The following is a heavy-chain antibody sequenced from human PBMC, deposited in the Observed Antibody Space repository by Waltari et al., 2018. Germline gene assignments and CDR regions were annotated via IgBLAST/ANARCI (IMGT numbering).Heavy chain of an antibody. CDR1: GYSISSGYY. D-gene: IGHD2-15*01. J-gene: IGHJ3*02. CDR2: IYHSGST. V-gene: IGHV4-38-2*02. Sequence: QVQLQESGPGLVKPSETLSLTCTVSGYSISSGYYWGWIRTPPGKGLEWIGSIYHSGSTYYNPSLKSRVTISVDTSKNQFSLKLSSVTAADTAVYYCARGVVVAATDDAFDIWGQGTMVTVSS. CDR3: ARGVVVAATDDAFDI.